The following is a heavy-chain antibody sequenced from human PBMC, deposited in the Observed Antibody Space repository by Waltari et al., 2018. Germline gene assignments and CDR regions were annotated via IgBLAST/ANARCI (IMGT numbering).Heavy chain of an antibody. J-gene: IGHJ6*02. Sequence: QVQLQESGPGLVKPSQTLSLTCTVSGGSISSGGYYWSWIRQHPGKGLEWIGYIYHSGSNYYNPSLKSRVTTSGDRSKNQLSLKLSSVTAADTAVYYWARAYYGSGRGYYYGMDVWGQGTTVTVSS. D-gene: IGHD3-10*01. CDR3: ARAYYGSGRGYYYGMDV. CDR2: IYHSGSN. CDR1: GGSISSGGYY. V-gene: IGHV4-31*09.